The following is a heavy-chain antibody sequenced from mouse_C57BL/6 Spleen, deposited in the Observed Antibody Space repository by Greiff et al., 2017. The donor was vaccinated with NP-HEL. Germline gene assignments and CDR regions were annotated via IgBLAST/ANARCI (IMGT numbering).Heavy chain of an antibody. CDR1: GYAFSSSW. J-gene: IGHJ3*01. V-gene: IGHV1-82*01. CDR2: IYPGYGDT. CDR3: ARSPIYPMAWFAY. D-gene: IGHD2-1*01. Sequence: QVQLKESGPELVKPGASVKISCKASGYAFSSSWMNWVKQRHGKGLEWIGRIYPGYGDTNYNGKFKGKATLTADKSSSTAYMQLSSLTSEDSAVYFCARSPIYPMAWFAYWGQGTLVTVSA.